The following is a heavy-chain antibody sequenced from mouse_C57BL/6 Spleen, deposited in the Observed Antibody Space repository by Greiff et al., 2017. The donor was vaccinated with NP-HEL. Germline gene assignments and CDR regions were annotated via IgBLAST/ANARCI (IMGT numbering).Heavy chain of an antibody. CDR3: ARDDYDDRVYYFDY. D-gene: IGHD2-4*01. Sequence: EVQLQQSGPVLVKPGASVKMSCKASGYTFTDYYMNWVKQSHGKSLEWIGVINPYNGGTSYNQKFKGKATLTVDKSSSTAYMELNSLTSEDSAVYYSARDDYDDRVYYFDYWGQGTTLTVSS. V-gene: IGHV1-19*01. CDR1: GYTFTDYY. J-gene: IGHJ2*01. CDR2: INPYNGGT.